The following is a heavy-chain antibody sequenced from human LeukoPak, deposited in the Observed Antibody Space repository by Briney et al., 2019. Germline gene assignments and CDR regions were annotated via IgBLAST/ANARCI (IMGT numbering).Heavy chain of an antibody. V-gene: IGHV4-34*01. CDR3: ATMGQWFGELRDYYGMDV. CDR2: INHSGST. D-gene: IGHD3-10*01. J-gene: IGHJ6*02. CDR1: GASISHYD. Sequence: SETLSLTCTVSGASISHYDWSWIRQTPERGLDWIGEINHSGSTNYNPSLKSRVTISVDTSKNQFSLKLSSVTAADTAVYYCATMGQWFGELRDYYGMDVWGQGTTVTVSS.